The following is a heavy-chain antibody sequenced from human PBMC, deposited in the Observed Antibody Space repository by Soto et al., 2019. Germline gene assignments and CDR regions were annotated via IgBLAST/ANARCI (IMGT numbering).Heavy chain of an antibody. Sequence: LSLTCTVSGDSISRGAYYWTWIRQHPVKGLEWIGYISNSGRTYYNPSLKSRLTISLDTSKNQFSLRLSSVTAADTAVYYCARGPYYDILTGYYGMDVWGQGTTVTVSS. J-gene: IGHJ6*02. CDR1: GDSISRGAYY. D-gene: IGHD3-9*01. CDR2: ISNSGRT. CDR3: ARGPYYDILTGYYGMDV. V-gene: IGHV4-31*03.